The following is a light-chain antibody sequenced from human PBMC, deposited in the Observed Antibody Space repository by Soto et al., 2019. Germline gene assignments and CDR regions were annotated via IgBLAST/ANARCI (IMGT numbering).Light chain of an antibody. V-gene: IGKV3-15*01. CDR3: QQYNVWPLT. Sequence: EIVMTQSPATLSVSPGERATLSCRASQSVSRNLAWYQQKPGQTPKPLIYVASTRATGIPARFSGSGSGTEFTLTISSLQSEDCAVSYCQQYNVWPLTFGGGTKVEFK. J-gene: IGKJ4*01. CDR1: QSVSRN. CDR2: VAS.